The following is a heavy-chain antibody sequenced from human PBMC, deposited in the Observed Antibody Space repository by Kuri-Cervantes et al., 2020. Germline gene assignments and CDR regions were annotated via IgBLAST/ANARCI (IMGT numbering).Heavy chain of an antibody. CDR2: IIPIFGTA. CDR1: GGTFSSYA. V-gene: IGHV1-69*06. D-gene: IGHD3-16*02. CDR3: ARDIRKYYDYIWGSYRPDAFDI. Sequence: SVKVSCKASGGTFSSYAISWVRQAPGQGLEWMGGIIPIFGTANYAQKFQGRVTITADKSTSTAYMELSSLKSEDTAVYYCARDIRKYYDYIWGSYRPDAFDIWGQGTMVTVSS. J-gene: IGHJ3*02.